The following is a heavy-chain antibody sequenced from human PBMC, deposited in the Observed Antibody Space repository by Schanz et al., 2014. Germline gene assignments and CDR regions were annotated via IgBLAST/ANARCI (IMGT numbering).Heavy chain of an antibody. D-gene: IGHD4-17*01. J-gene: IGHJ5*01. Sequence: QVQLQESGPGLVKPSQTLSLTCGVSGVSISSGGSSWNWIRLPPGKGLEWIGYIYHSGSTYYNPSLKSRVTISVDRSKNQFSLILNSVTAADTAVYYCARSPGDFPGWFDSWGQGTLVTVSS. CDR1: GVSISSGGSS. V-gene: IGHV4-30-2*01. CDR2: IYHSGST. CDR3: ARSPGDFPGWFDS.